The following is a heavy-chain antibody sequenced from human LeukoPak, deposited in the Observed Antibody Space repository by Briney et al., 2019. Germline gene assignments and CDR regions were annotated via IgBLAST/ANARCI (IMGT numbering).Heavy chain of an antibody. J-gene: IGHJ4*02. CDR1: VCIFLSYL. D-gene: IGHD1-20*01. V-gene: IGHV1-69*04. Sequence: GCSVAVSCLCCVCIFLSYLSSWLRQPRGRGRDWMGISISFFCLANYVRMFEGRVTITADKSTSTAYMELSSLRSEDTAVYYCARDIPVRTYNWNDVGWGQGTLVTVSS. CDR3: ARDIPVRTYNWNDVG. CDR2: SISFFCLA.